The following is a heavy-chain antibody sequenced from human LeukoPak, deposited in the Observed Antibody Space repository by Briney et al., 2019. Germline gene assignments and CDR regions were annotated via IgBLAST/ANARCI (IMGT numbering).Heavy chain of an antibody. CDR1: GGSFSGYY. CDR3: AREWAEGNIVVVPAAEGYLDP. V-gene: IGHV4-34*01. Sequence: SETLSLTCAVYGGSFSGYYWSWIRQPPGKGLEWIGEINHSGSTNYNPSLKSRVTISVDTSKNQFSLKLSSVTAADTAVYYCAREWAEGNIVVVPAAEGYLDPWGQGTLVTVSS. J-gene: IGHJ5*02. D-gene: IGHD2-2*01. CDR2: INHSGST.